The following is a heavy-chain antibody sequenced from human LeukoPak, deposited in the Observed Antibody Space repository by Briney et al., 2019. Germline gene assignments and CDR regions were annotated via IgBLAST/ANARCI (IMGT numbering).Heavy chain of an antibody. V-gene: IGHV3-66*01. D-gene: IGHD3-22*01. CDR1: GFTVSSNY. Sequence: GGSLRLSCAASGFTVSSNYMSWVRQAPGKGLAWVSVFYSGGRTYYADSVKGRFTISRDNSKSTLYLQMISLRAEDTAVYYCAITGPYYYDSSGYYYFDYWGQGTLVTVSS. CDR3: AITGPYYYDSSGYYYFDY. J-gene: IGHJ4*02. CDR2: FYSGGRT.